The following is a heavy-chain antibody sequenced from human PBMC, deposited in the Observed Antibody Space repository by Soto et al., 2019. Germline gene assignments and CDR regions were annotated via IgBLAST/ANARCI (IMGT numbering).Heavy chain of an antibody. Sequence: QVQLGQSGAEVKNPGSSVKVSCKASGGTFSSYAISWVRQAPGQGLEWMGGIIPIFCTANYAQKCQGRVTITADESTSQDYMELSSLRSEDTAVYYCARGEAGLLRGAYFDYWGQGPLVTVSS. CDR3: ARGEAGLLRGAYFDY. D-gene: IGHD4-17*01. V-gene: IGHV1-69*01. CDR1: GGTFSSYA. J-gene: IGHJ4*02. CDR2: IIPIFCTA.